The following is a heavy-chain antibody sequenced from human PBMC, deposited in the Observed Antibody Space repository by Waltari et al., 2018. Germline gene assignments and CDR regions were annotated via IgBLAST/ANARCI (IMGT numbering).Heavy chain of an antibody. CDR1: GGTFSSYA. D-gene: IGHD5-12*01. Sequence: QVQLVQSGAEVKKPGSSVKVSCKASGGTFSSYALSWVRQAPGQGLEWMGGIIPIFGTANYAQKFQGRVTITTDESTSTAYMELSSLRSEDTAVYYCARRSSGYEGRAYYYYGMDVWGQGTTVTVSS. J-gene: IGHJ6*02. V-gene: IGHV1-69*05. CDR3: ARRSSGYEGRAYYYYGMDV. CDR2: IIPIFGTA.